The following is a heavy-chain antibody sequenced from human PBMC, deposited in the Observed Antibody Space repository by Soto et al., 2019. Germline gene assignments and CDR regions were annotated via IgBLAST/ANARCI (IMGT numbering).Heavy chain of an antibody. Sequence: ASVKVSCKASGYTFSSYTISWVRQSPGQGLEWMGRIIPILGIANYAQKFQGRVTITADKSTSTAYMELSSLRSEDTAVYYCARGLSAAVAGTAMDVWGKGTTVTVSS. CDR1: GYTFSSYT. CDR2: IIPILGIA. J-gene: IGHJ6*03. V-gene: IGHV1-69*02. D-gene: IGHD6-19*01. CDR3: ARGLSAAVAGTAMDV.